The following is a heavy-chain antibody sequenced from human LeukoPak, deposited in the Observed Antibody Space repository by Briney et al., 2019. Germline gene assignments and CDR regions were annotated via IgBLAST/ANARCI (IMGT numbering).Heavy chain of an antibody. J-gene: IGHJ6*03. CDR2: IYYSGST. D-gene: IGHD3-16*01. CDR3: ARGIMTPYYMDV. CDR1: GGSISSSSYY. V-gene: IGHV4-39*01. Sequence: SETLSLTCTVSGGSISSSSYYWGWIRQPPGKGLEWIGSIYYSGSTYYNPSLKSRVTISVDTSKNQFSLKLSSVTAADTAVYYCARGIMTPYYMDVWGKGTTVTVSS.